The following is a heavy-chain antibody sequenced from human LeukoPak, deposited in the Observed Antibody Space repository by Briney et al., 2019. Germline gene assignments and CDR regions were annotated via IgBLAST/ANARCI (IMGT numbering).Heavy chain of an antibody. CDR2: ISGSGGST. J-gene: IGHJ4*02. CDR3: AKDPAAAGTAYYFDY. CDR1: GFTFSNAW. D-gene: IGHD6-13*01. Sequence: GGSLRLSCAASGFTFSNAWMSWVRQAPGKGLEWVSGISGSGGSTYYADSVKGRFTISRDNSKNTVYLQMNRLRAEDTALYYCAKDPAAAGTAYYFDYWGQGTLVTVSS. V-gene: IGHV3-23*01.